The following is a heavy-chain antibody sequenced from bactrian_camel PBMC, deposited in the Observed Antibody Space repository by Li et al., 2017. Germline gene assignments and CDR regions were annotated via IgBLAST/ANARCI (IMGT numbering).Heavy chain of an antibody. V-gene: IGHV3S40*01. CDR1: GFTFSSRD. CDR3: AASCRFGTQCSGGFYSLTCPFRY. Sequence: VQLVESGGGLVQPGGSLRLSCAASGFTFSSRDMSWVRQVPGKGLEWVSSSSSGALSLVYADSVKGRFTISRDNAKNILYLQMNSLKPEDTALYYCAASCRFGTQCSGGFYSLTCPFRYWGQGTQVTVS. J-gene: IGHJ4*01. D-gene: IGHD2*01. CDR2: SSSGALSL.